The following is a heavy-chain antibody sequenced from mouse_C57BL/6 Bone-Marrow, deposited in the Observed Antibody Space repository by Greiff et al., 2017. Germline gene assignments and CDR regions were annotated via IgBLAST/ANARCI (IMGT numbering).Heavy chain of an antibody. V-gene: IGHV1-59*01. CDR2: IDPSDSYT. Sequence: QVQLQQPGAELVRPGTSVKLSCKASGYTFTSYWMHWVKQRPGQGLEWIGVIDPSDSYTNYKQKFKGKATLTVDTSSSTAYLQLSSLTSEDSAVYYCASPIGIYFDYWGQGTTLTVSS. D-gene: IGHD3-1*01. CDR1: GYTFTSYW. J-gene: IGHJ2*01. CDR3: ASPIGIYFDY.